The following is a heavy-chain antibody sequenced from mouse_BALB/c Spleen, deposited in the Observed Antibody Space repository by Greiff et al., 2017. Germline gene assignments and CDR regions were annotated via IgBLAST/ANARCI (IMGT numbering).Heavy chain of an antibody. CDR2: ISSGGSYT. J-gene: IGHJ3*01. V-gene: IGHV5-6-4*01. Sequence: DVKLVESGGGLVKPGGSLKLSCAASGFTFSSYTMSWVRQTPEKRLEWVATISSGGSYTYYPDSVKGRFTISRDNAKNTLYLQMSSLKSEDTAMYYCISTMGFAYWGQGTLVTVAA. CDR1: GFTFSSYT. D-gene: IGHD2-1*01. CDR3: ISTMGFAY.